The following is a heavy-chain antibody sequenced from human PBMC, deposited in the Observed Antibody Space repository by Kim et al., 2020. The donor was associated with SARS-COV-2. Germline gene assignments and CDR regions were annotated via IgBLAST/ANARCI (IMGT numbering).Heavy chain of an antibody. V-gene: IGHV3-74*01. D-gene: IGHD7-27*01. J-gene: IGHJ4*02. CDR2: INSDGSST. CDR3: ARVGHLGADYWGAQLYYFDY. CDR1: GFTFSRSW. Sequence: GGSLRLSCAASGFTFSRSWMHWVRQAPGKGLVWVSRINSDGSSTSYADSVKGRFTISRDNAKNTLYLQMNNLRAEDTAVYYCARVGHLGADYWGAQLYYFDYWGQGTLVTVSS.